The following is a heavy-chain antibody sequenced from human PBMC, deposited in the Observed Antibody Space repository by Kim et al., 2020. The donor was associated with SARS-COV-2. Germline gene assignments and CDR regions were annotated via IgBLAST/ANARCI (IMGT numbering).Heavy chain of an antibody. CDR3: ARESTDYGDYVVEGYDY. V-gene: IGHV7-4-1*02. CDR2: INTNTGNP. J-gene: IGHJ4*02. Sequence: ASVKVSCKASGYTFTSYAMNWVRQAPGQGLEWMGWINTNTGNPTYAQGFTGRFVFSLDTSVSTAYLQISSLKAEDTAVYYCARESTDYGDYVVEGYDYWGQGTLVTVSS. CDR1: GYTFTSYA. D-gene: IGHD4-17*01.